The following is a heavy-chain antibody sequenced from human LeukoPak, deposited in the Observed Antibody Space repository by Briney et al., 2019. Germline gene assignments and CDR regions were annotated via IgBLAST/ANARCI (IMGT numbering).Heavy chain of an antibody. CDR3: ARHRYYYRSGSYYGAPYYMDG. D-gene: IGHD3-10*01. Sequence: ETLSLTCTVSGCSISSYGYYWGWIRQPPGKGLEWIGSIYYSGSNYYNPSLKSRVTISVDTSKNHFSLKLSSETAADTAVYYCARHRYYYRSGSYYGAPYYMDGWGKGTTVTISS. CDR1: GCSISSYGYY. V-gene: IGHV4-39*01. CDR2: IYYSGSN. J-gene: IGHJ6*03.